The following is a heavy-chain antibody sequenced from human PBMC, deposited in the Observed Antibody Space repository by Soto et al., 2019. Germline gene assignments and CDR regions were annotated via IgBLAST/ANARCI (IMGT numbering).Heavy chain of an antibody. D-gene: IGHD2-15*01. J-gene: IGHJ4*02. CDR3: ARSPSDCSGGSCYPPDFDY. Sequence: RASVKVSCKASGYTFTSYAMHWVRQAPGQRLEWMGWINAGNGNTKYSQKFQGRVTITRDTSASTAYMELSSLRSEDTAVYYCARSPSDCSGGSCYPPDFDYWGQGTLVTVSS. CDR1: GYTFTSYA. V-gene: IGHV1-3*01. CDR2: INAGNGNT.